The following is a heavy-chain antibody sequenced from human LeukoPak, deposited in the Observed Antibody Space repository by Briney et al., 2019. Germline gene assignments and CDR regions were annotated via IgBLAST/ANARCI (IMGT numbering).Heavy chain of an antibody. CDR1: GGSISSYY. D-gene: IGHD4-23*01. CDR3: ARHGGGYSYYYYYYYMDV. J-gene: IGHJ6*03. CDR2: IYYSGST. Sequence: SETLSLTCTVSGGSISSYYWSWIRQPPGKGLEWIGYIYYSGSTNYNPPLKSRVTISVDTSKNQFSLKLSSVTAADTAVYYCARHGGGYSYYYYYYYMDVWGKGTTVTVSS. V-gene: IGHV4-59*08.